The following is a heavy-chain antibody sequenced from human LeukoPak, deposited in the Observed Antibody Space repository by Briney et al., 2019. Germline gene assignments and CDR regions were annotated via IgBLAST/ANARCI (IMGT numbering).Heavy chain of an antibody. J-gene: IGHJ4*02. Sequence: ASVKVSCKASGYTFNGYYIHWVRQAPGQGLEWMGWINPNSGGTNYAQKFQGRVTMTRDTSISTAYMELSRLRSDDTAVYYCARGGDAAMVIYASVQVYYYWGQGTLVTVSS. CDR2: INPNSGGT. CDR3: ARGGDAAMVIYASVQVYYY. D-gene: IGHD5-18*01. CDR1: GYTFNGYY. V-gene: IGHV1-2*02.